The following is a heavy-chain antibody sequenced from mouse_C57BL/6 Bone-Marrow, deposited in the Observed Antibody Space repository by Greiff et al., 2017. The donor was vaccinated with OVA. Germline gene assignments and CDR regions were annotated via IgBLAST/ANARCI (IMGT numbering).Heavy chain of an antibody. J-gene: IGHJ4*01. CDR3: TSLLFPMDY. CDR1: GFNIKDDY. D-gene: IGHD2-1*01. V-gene: IGHV14-4*01. CDR2: IDPENGDT. Sequence: EVQLQQSGAELVRPGASVKLSCTASGFNIKDDYMHWVKQRPEQGLEWLGWIDPENGDTAYASKFQGKATITADTSSNTAYLQLSSLTSEDTAVYYCTSLLFPMDYWGQGTSVTVSS.